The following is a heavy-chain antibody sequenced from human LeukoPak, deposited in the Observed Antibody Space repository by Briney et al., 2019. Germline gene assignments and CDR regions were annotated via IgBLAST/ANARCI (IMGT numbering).Heavy chain of an antibody. CDR3: ARAPPLPDSGYDSPPDY. J-gene: IGHJ4*02. Sequence: PGGSLRLSCAASGFTFSSYAMHWARQAPGKGLEWVAVISYDGSNKYYADSVKGRFTISRDNSKNTLYLQMNSLRAEDTAVYYCARAPPLPDSGYDSPPDYWGQGTLVTVSS. D-gene: IGHD5-12*01. V-gene: IGHV3-30-3*01. CDR2: ISYDGSNK. CDR1: GFTFSSYA.